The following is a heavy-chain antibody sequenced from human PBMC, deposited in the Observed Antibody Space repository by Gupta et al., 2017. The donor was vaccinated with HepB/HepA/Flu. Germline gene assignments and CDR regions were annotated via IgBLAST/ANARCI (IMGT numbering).Heavy chain of an antibody. Sequence: EVQLLESGGDLAQPGGSLRLPCAVSGFTFRNYVMSWVRQAPGKGLEWVSAISDSGGSTYYADSVKGRFTISRDNSKNTLSLQMSSLRAEDTAVYYCAKTTYISSWYELHFDYWGQGTLVTVSS. J-gene: IGHJ4*02. CDR1: GFTFRNYV. CDR3: AKTTYISSWYELHFDY. V-gene: IGHV3-23*01. D-gene: IGHD6-13*01. CDR2: ISDSGGST.